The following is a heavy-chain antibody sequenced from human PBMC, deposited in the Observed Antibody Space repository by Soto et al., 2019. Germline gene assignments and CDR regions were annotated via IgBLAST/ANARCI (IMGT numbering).Heavy chain of an antibody. J-gene: IGHJ4*02. V-gene: IGHV3-33*01. CDR2: ISYAGRNK. CDR3: ARDRGWSRSHYFDS. CDR1: GFTFSNHG. Sequence: QVQSVEFGGGVVQPGTSLRLSCAVSGFTFSNHGMHWVRQAPGKGLEWVAFISYAGRNKDYADSLKGRFIISRDNFKDTLFLQMNTLRGDDTAVYYCARDRGWSRSHYFDSWGQGTLVTVSS. D-gene: IGHD2-15*01.